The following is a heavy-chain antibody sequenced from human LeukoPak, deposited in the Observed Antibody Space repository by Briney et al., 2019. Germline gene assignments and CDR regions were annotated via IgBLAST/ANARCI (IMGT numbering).Heavy chain of an antibody. CDR2: IYYSGST. V-gene: IGHV4-59*01. J-gene: IGHJ4*02. CDR1: GGSISSYY. D-gene: IGHD1-26*01. Sequence: SETLSLTCTVSGGSISSYYWSWIRQPPGKGLEWIGYIYYSGSTKYNPSLKSRVTISVDTSKNQFSLKLSSVTAADTAVYYCARTSRELRGLDFDYWGQGTLVTVSS. CDR3: ARTSRELRGLDFDY.